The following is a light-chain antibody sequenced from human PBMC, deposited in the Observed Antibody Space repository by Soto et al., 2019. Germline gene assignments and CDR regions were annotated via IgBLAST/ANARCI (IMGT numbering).Light chain of an antibody. CDR2: AAS. J-gene: IGKJ1*01. CDR1: QDIKNY. V-gene: IGKV1-39*01. Sequence: DIQVTQSPSSLSASVGDRVTITCRASQDIKNYLNWYQRKPGTAPRLLIYAASNLHSGVPPTFSASGSGTDFALNISSXQADDFGTYYCQQGFSLPCTFGQGTKVDIK. CDR3: QQGFSLPCT.